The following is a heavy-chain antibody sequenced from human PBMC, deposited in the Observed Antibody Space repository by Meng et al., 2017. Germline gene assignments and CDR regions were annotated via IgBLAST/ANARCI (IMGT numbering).Heavy chain of an antibody. V-gene: IGHV4-59*01. CDR3: ARVIYYDARSAFEI. D-gene: IGHD4/OR15-4a*01. CDR1: GGSISSYY. J-gene: IGHJ3*02. CDR2: MYCSGST. Sequence: SETLSLTCTVSGGSISSYYWSWIRQPPGKGLEWIGYMYCSGSTNYNPSLKSPVTIPVDTSKNQFSLKLSSVTAADTAVYYCARVIYYDARSAFEIWGQGTMVTVSS.